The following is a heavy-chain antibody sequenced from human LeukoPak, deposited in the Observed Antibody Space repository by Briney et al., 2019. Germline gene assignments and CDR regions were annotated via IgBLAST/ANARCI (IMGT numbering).Heavy chain of an antibody. CDR2: INPNSGGT. Sequence: GASVKVSCKASGYTFTGYYMHWVRQAPGQGLEWMGWINPNSGGTNYAQKFQGRVTMTRDTSISTAYMELSRLRSDDTAVYYCARGFPKAGIAAAEMDYWGQGTLVTVSS. CDR1: GYTFTGYY. D-gene: IGHD6-13*01. V-gene: IGHV1-2*02. J-gene: IGHJ4*02. CDR3: ARGFPKAGIAAAEMDY.